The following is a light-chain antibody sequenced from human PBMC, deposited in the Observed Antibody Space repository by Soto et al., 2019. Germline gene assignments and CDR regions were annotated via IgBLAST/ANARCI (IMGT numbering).Light chain of an antibody. J-gene: IGLJ1*01. CDR2: DVS. Sequence: QSVLTQPASVSGSPGQSITISCTGTNSDIGGYNYVSWHQQHPGKVPKLMIYDVSKRPSGVSNRFSGSKSGDTASLTISGLQAEDEADYYCRSYTSSSTHVFGSGTKVTVL. CDR1: NSDIGGYNY. CDR3: RSYTSSSTHV. V-gene: IGLV2-14*01.